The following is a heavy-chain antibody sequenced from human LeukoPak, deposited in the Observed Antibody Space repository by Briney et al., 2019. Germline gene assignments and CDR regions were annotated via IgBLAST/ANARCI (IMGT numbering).Heavy chain of an antibody. V-gene: IGHV3-21*01. CDR3: ARFYGSGGNHRYYFGS. Sequence: GGSLRLSCAASGFTFNIYSMSWVRQAPGKGLEWVSSISSSSDYIYYTDSVKGRFTISRDNAKNSLYLQMNSLRAEDTAVYYCARFYGSGGNHRYYFGSWGQGILVTVSS. D-gene: IGHD3-10*01. J-gene: IGHJ4*02. CDR2: ISSSSDYI. CDR1: GFTFNIYS.